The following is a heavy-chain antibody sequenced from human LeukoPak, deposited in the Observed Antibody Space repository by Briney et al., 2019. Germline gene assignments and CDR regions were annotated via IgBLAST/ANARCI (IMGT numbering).Heavy chain of an antibody. CDR1: GFTFSSYG. V-gene: IGHV3-33*06. J-gene: IGHJ5*02. Sequence: PGRSLRLSCAASGFTFSSYGMHWVRQAPGKGLEWVAVIWYDGSEKYYPDSVKGRFTISRDNSKNTLYLQMNSLRAEDTAVYYCAKDLHRGSFNLAWGQGTLVTVSS. CDR3: AKDLHRGSFNLA. D-gene: IGHD3-10*01. CDR2: IWYDGSEK.